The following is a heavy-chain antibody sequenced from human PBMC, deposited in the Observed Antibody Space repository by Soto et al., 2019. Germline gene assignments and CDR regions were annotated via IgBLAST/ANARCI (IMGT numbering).Heavy chain of an antibody. D-gene: IGHD2-21*01. CDR1: GYGFSTHW. J-gene: IGHJ3*02. CDR2: IFPSDSDT. CDR3: ARHLTEINYGDKGPNDAFEI. Sequence: WESLKISCKASGYGFSTHWIGWVRQMPGKGLEWMGIIFPSDSDTRYTPSFEGQVSISADKSTSTAYLQWDSLKASDTAIYYCARHLTEINYGDKGPNDAFEIWGQGTMVTVS. V-gene: IGHV5-51*01.